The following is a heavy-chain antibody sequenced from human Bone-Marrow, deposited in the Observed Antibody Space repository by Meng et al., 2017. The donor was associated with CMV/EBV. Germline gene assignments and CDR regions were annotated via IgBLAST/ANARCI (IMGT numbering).Heavy chain of an antibody. CDR1: GGTFSSYA. CDR2: IIPILGIA. V-gene: IGHV1-69*10. Sequence: SVKVSCKASGGTFSSYAISWVRQAPGQGLEWMGGIIPILGIANYAQKFQGRVTITADKSTSTAYMELSSLRSEDTAVYYCARRIVVVPAAILRLHYYGMDVWGQGTMVTGSS. CDR3: ARRIVVVPAAILRLHYYGMDV. J-gene: IGHJ6*01. D-gene: IGHD2-2*01.